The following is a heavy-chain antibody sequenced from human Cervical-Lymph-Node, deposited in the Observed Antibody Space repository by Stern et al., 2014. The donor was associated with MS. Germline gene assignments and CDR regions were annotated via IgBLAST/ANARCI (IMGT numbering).Heavy chain of an antibody. Sequence: VQLVESGGGVVQPGRSLRLSCAASGFTFSSYGMHWVRQAPGKGLEWVAVIWYDGSNKYYADSVKGRFTISRDNSKNTLYLQMNSLRAEDTAVYYCARGYSIAVAGTAISEFDYWGQGTLVTVSS. CDR3: ARGYSIAVAGTAISEFDY. D-gene: IGHD6-19*01. V-gene: IGHV3-33*01. CDR1: GFTFSSYG. CDR2: IWYDGSNK. J-gene: IGHJ4*02.